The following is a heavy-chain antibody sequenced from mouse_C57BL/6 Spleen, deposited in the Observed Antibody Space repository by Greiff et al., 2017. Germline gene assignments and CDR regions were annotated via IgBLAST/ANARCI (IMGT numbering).Heavy chain of an antibody. CDR1: GYAFSSSW. CDR2: IYPGDGDT. V-gene: IGHV1-82*01. Sequence: QVQLQQSGPELVKPGASVKISCKASGYAFSSSWMNWVKQRPGKGLEWIGRIYPGDGDTNYNGTFKGKATLTADKSSSTAYMQLSRLTSEDSAVSFCASNYPFGYWGQGTTLTVSS. D-gene: IGHD2-1*01. CDR3: ASNYPFGY. J-gene: IGHJ2*01.